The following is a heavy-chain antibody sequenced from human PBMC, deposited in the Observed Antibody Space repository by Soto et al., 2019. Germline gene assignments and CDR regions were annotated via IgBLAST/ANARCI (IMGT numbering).Heavy chain of an antibody. CDR1: GFTFSSYA. D-gene: IGHD5-12*01. J-gene: IGHJ4*02. Sequence: QVQLVESGGGVVQPGRSLRLSCAASGFTFSSYAMHWVRQAPGKGLEWVAVISYDGSNKYYADSVKGRFTISRDNSKNTLYLQMNSLRAEDTAVYYCARSGYGGNGRGVFDSWGQGTLVTVSS. CDR3: ARSGYGGNGRGVFDS. CDR2: ISYDGSNK. V-gene: IGHV3-30-3*01.